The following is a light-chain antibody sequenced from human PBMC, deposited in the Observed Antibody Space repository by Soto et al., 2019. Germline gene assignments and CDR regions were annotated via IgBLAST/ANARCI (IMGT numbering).Light chain of an antibody. J-gene: IGLJ1*01. Sequence: QSSLTQPASVSGSPGQSITISCTGTSSDVGAYNHVSWYQQHPGKAPKVLIYDVTNRPSGVSNRFSGSKSGNTASLTISGLQAEDEAVYYCSSYTTGTLEGVFGTGTKLTVL. CDR2: DVT. V-gene: IGLV2-14*03. CDR3: SSYTTGTLEGV. CDR1: SSDVGAYNH.